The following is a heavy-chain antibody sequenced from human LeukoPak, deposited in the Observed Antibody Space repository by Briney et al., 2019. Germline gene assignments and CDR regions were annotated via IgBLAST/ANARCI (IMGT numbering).Heavy chain of an antibody. J-gene: IGHJ4*02. CDR2: IHHSGST. Sequence: SETLSLTCAVYGGSFSDYYWASLRQSPGKGLEWIAEIHHSGSTNYNPSLRSRVTISIDRSKNQFSLKLNSVTAADSAVYYCARDVGYDSSGYYYALWGQGTLVTVSS. D-gene: IGHD3-22*01. CDR1: GGSFSDYY. V-gene: IGHV4-34*01. CDR3: ARDVGYDSSGYYYAL.